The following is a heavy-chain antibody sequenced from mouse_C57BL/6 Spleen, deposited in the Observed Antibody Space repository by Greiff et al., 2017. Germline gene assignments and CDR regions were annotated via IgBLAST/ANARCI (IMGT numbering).Heavy chain of an antibody. CDR2: ISSSGST. Sequence: EVKLVESGPALVKPSQTVSLTCTVTGYSITNGTHWWNWLRQVSGSKLEWIGYISSSGSTDSNPSLKSRISITRDTSNNQLFLQLNSVTTEDIATYYCASDSHYDGSSYRYFDVWGTGTTVTVSS. V-gene: IGHV3-4*01. CDR3: ASDSHYDGSSYRYFDV. J-gene: IGHJ1*03. D-gene: IGHD1-1*01. CDR1: GYSITNGTHW.